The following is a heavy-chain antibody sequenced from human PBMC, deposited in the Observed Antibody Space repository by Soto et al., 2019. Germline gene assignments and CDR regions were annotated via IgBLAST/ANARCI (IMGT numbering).Heavy chain of an antibody. Sequence: EVQLLESGGGLVQPGGSLRLSCAASGFTFSIYAMTWVRQAPGKGLEWVSSISGSGGSTYYADSVKGRFTIPRDNSKNTLYLQMTSLRAEDTALYYCAKPYYYGSGTGPDAFDIWGQGTRVTVSS. CDR1: GFTFSIYA. CDR2: ISGSGGST. D-gene: IGHD3-10*01. J-gene: IGHJ3*02. CDR3: AKPYYYGSGTGPDAFDI. V-gene: IGHV3-23*01.